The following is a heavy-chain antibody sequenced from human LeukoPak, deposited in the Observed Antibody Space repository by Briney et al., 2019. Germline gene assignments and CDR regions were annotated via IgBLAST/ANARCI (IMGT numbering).Heavy chain of an antibody. D-gene: IGHD3-22*01. CDR2: IYYSEST. J-gene: IGHJ2*01. V-gene: IGHV4-39*07. CDR3: ARDAAADYYDSSGYYVGSRHYWYFDL. CDR1: GGSISSSSYY. Sequence: KTSETLSLTCTVSGGSISSSSYYWGWIRQPPGKGLEWIGSIYYSESTYYNPSLKSRVTISVDTSKNQFSLKLSSVTAADTAMYYCARDAAADYYDSSGYYVGSRHYWYFDLWGRGTLVTVSS.